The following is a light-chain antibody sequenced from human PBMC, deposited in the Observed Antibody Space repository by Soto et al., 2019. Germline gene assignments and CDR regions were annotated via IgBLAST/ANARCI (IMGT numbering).Light chain of an antibody. CDR1: RGVVGSYNL. CDR2: EVS. CDR3: CSYAGSSTVV. Sequence: QSALTQPASVSGSPGQSITISCTGTRGVVGSYNLVSWYQQHPGKAPKLMIYEVSKRPSGVSNRFSGSKSGNTASLTISGLQAEDEADYYCCSYAGSSTVVFGGGTKVTVL. J-gene: IGLJ2*01. V-gene: IGLV2-23*02.